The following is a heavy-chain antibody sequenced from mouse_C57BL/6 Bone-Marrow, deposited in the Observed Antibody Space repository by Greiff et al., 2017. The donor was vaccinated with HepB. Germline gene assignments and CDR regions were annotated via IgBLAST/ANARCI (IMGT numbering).Heavy chain of an antibody. V-gene: IGHV10-1*01. CDR1: GFSFNTYA. J-gene: IGHJ1*03. D-gene: IGHD1-1*01. CDR3: VSTVVDWYFDV. CDR2: IRSKSNNYAT. Sequence: GGGLVQPKGSLKLSCAASGFSFNTYAMNWVRQAPGKGLEWVARIRSKSNNYATYYADSVKDRFTISRDDSESMLYLQMNNLKTEDTAMYYCVSTVVDWYFDVWGTGTTVTVSS.